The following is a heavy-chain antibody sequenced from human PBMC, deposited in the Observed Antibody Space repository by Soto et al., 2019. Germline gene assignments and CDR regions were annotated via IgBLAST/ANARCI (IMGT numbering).Heavy chain of an antibody. J-gene: IGHJ4*02. CDR3: AKVDCSSTSCYRKTPYYFDY. CDR2: ISGSGGST. D-gene: IGHD2-2*01. V-gene: IGHV3-23*01. Sequence: GGSLRLSCAASGFTFSSYAMSWVRQAPGKGLEWVSAISGSGGSTYYADSVKGRFTISRDNSKNTLYLQMNSLRAEDTAVYYCAKVDCSSTSCYRKTPYYFDYWGQGTLVTVSS. CDR1: GFTFSSYA.